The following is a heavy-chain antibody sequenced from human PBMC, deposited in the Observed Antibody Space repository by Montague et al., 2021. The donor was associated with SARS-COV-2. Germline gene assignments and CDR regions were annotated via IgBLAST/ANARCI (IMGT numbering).Heavy chain of an antibody. Sequence: SETLSLTCTVSGGSISSYYWSWIRQPPGKRLEWIGYIYHSGSTNCNPSLKSRVTISVDTSKNQFSLKLSSVTAADTAVYYCARQYYDSSGEDAFDIWGQGTMVTVSS. D-gene: IGHD3-22*01. CDR3: ARQYYDSSGEDAFDI. CDR1: GGSISSYY. CDR2: IYHSGST. V-gene: IGHV4-59*08. J-gene: IGHJ3*02.